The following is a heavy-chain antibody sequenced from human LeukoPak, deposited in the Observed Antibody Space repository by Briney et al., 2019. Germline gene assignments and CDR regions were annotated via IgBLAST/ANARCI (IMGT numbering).Heavy chain of an antibody. Sequence: NPSETLSLTCAVYGESFSGYYWSWIRQPPGKGLEWIGEINHSGSTNYNPSLKSRVTISVDTSKNQFSLKLSSVTAADTAVYYCARGDYYGSGKDYWGQGTLVTVSS. D-gene: IGHD3-10*01. CDR1: GESFSGYY. CDR2: INHSGST. V-gene: IGHV4-34*01. J-gene: IGHJ4*02. CDR3: ARGDYYGSGKDY.